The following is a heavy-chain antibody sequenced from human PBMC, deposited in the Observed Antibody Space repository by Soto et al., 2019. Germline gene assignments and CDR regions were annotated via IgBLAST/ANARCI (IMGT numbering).Heavy chain of an antibody. J-gene: IGHJ3*02. D-gene: IGHD3-22*01. V-gene: IGHV4-59*01. CDR2: IYYSGST. Sequence: PSETLSLTCTVSGGSISSYYWSWIRQPPGKGLEWIGYIYYSGSTNYNPSLKSRVTISVDTSKNQFSLKLSSVTAAGTAVYYCARSLNYYDSSGSHDAFDIWGQGTMVTVS. CDR3: ARSLNYYDSSGSHDAFDI. CDR1: GGSISSYY.